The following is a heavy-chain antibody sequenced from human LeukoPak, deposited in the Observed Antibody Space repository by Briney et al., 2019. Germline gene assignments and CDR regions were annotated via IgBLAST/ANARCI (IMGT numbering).Heavy chain of an antibody. J-gene: IGHJ6*02. CDR3: ARERYATIYYYYYGMDV. CDR2: IIPILGIA. D-gene: IGHD5-12*01. CDR1: GYTFTRYA. V-gene: IGHV1-69*04. Sequence: SVQVSCKASGYTFTRYAFSWVRQAPGQGLEWMGRIIPILGIANYAQKFQGRVTITADKSTSTAYMELSSLRSEDTAVYYCARERYATIYYYYYGMDVCGQGTTVTVSS.